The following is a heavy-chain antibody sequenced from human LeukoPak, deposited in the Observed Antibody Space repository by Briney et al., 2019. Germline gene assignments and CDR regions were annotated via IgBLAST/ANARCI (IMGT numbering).Heavy chain of an antibody. Sequence: GASVKVSCKASGYTFSGSYMHWVRQAPGQGLEWMGWINPNSGGTNYAQKFQGRVTMTRDTSISTAYMELSRLTSDDTAVYYCARDRPGIVVVPAAPDYWGQGTLVTVSS. V-gene: IGHV1-2*02. CDR2: INPNSGGT. J-gene: IGHJ4*02. CDR1: GYTFSGSY. CDR3: ARDRPGIVVVPAAPDY. D-gene: IGHD2-2*01.